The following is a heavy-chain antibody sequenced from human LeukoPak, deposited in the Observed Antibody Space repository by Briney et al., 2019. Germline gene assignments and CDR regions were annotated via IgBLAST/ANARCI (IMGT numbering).Heavy chain of an antibody. D-gene: IGHD2-21*01. CDR2: ISGSGGST. V-gene: IGHV3-23*01. Sequence: QPGGSLRLSCAASGFTFSTYAMYWVRQAPGKGLEWVSTISGSGGSTYYADSMRGRFTISRDNSKNTLCLQMNSLRAEDTAVYYCARSRIADWGQGTLVIVSS. CDR1: GFTFSTYA. J-gene: IGHJ4*02. CDR3: ARSRIAD.